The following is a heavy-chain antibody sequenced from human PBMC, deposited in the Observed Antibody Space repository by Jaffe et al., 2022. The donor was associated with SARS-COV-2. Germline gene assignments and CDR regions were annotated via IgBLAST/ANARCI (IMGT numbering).Heavy chain of an antibody. D-gene: IGHD3-10*01. CDR3: VRGGGSPSP. CDR2: IKEDGSEK. Sequence: EVHLVESGGGLVQPGGSLRLSCAASGFTFTNYWMTWVRQAPGKGLEWVASIKEDGSEKYYLDSVKGRFAISRDNAKNSLDLQMNSLTAEDTAVYFCVRGGGSPSPWGQGALVTVSS. J-gene: IGHJ5*02. CDR1: GFTFTNYW. V-gene: IGHV3-7*01.